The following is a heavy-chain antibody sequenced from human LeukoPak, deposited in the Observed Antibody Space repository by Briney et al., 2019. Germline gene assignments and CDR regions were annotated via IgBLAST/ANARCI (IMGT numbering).Heavy chain of an antibody. Sequence: PGGSLRLSCAASGFTFSSYGMHWVRQAPGKGLEWVAVISYDGSNKYYADSVKGRFTISRDNPKNTLYLQMNSLRAEDTAVYYCAKDTYYYGSGSITDWGQGTLVTVSS. J-gene: IGHJ4*02. CDR3: AKDTYYYGSGSITD. CDR1: GFTFSSYG. V-gene: IGHV3-30*18. D-gene: IGHD3-10*01. CDR2: ISYDGSNK.